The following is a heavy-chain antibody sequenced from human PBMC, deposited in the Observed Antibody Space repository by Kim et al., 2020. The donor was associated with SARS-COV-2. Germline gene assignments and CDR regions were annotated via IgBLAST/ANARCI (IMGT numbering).Heavy chain of an antibody. Sequence: GGSLRLSYAASGFTFSSYGMHWVRQAPGKGLEWVAVVSYDGSGKYYADSVKGQFTISRDNPKNTLYLQMNSLRVEDTAVYYCAKCPGVFGGSCSTMAYF. CDR2: VSYDGSGK. CDR1: GFTFSSYG. V-gene: IGHV3-30*18. D-gene: IGHD2-15*01. J-gene: IGHJ4*01. CDR3: AKCPGVFGGSCSTMAYF.